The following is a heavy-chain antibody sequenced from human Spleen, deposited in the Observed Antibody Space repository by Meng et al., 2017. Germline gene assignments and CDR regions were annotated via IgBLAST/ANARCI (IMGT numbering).Heavy chain of an antibody. CDR3: ASNYGSGRYSFAY. CDR2: INAGNGNT. V-gene: IGHV1-3*01. D-gene: IGHD3-10*01. J-gene: IGHJ4*02. Sequence: QVQLVQAGAEVKKPGASVKVSCKASGYTFTSYAMHWVRQAPGQRLEWMGWINAGNGNTKYSQKYQGRVSFTRDTSASTAYMELSSLRSEDTAVYYCASNYGSGRYSFAYWGQGTLVTVSS. CDR1: GYTFTSYA.